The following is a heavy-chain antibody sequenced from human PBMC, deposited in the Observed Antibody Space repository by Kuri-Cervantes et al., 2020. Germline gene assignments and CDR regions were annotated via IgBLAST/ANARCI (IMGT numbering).Heavy chain of an antibody. CDR1: GFTFSNAW. CDR3: AKGPHGGSSI. J-gene: IGHJ4*02. D-gene: IGHD1-26*01. V-gene: IGHV3-30*18. CDR2: ISYDGSNK. Sequence: GESLKISCAASGFTFSNAWMSWVRQAPGKGLEWVAVISYDGSNKYYADSVKGRFTISRDNSKNTPYLQMNSLRAEDTAVYYCAKGPHGGSSIWGQGTLVTVSS.